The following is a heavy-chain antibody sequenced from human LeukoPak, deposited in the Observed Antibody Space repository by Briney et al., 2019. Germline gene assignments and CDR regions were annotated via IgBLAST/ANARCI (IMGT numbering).Heavy chain of an antibody. Sequence: PGGSLRLSCAASGLTFSSQAINWVRQAPGKGLEWVSSISSSSSYIYYADSVKGRFTISRDNANNTLYLQMNSLRAEDTAVYYCARDIHSSGYYLFDYWGQGTLVTVSS. CDR3: ARDIHSSGYYLFDY. D-gene: IGHD3-22*01. V-gene: IGHV3-21*01. CDR2: ISSSSSYI. CDR1: GLTFSSQA. J-gene: IGHJ4*02.